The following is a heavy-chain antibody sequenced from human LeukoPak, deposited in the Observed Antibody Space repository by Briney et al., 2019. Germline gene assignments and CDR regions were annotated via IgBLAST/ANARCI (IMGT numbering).Heavy chain of an antibody. V-gene: IGHV3-30*18. Sequence: GGSLRLSCAASGFTFSSYGMHWVRQAPGKGLEWVAVISYDESNKYYADSVKGRFTISRDNSKNTLYLQMNSLRAEDTAVYYCAKAGPGRDGYNYYFDYWGQGTLVTVSS. J-gene: IGHJ4*02. CDR3: AKAGPGRDGYNYYFDY. D-gene: IGHD5-24*01. CDR1: GFTFSSYG. CDR2: ISYDESNK.